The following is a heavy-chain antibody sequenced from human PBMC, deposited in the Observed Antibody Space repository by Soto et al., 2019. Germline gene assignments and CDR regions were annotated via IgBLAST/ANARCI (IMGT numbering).Heavy chain of an antibody. CDR1: GFTFSTFV. D-gene: IGHD3-10*01. Sequence: EVQLLESGGGWVQPGGSLRLSCAASGFTFSTFVMTWVRQVPGEGLEWISSITGSGKSAYYADSVKVRVTISRDNSKNTLYLQISSLGVEDTAVYHCAVHLGENYYHMDVWGQGTTVTVSS. CDR3: AVHLGENYYHMDV. V-gene: IGHV3-23*01. J-gene: IGHJ6*02. CDR2: ITGSGKSA.